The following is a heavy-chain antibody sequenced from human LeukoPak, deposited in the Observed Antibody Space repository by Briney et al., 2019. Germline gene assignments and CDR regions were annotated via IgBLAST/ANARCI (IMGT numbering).Heavy chain of an antibody. V-gene: IGHV4-59*12. CDR1: GGSISNKY. Sequence: PSETLSLTCTVSGGSISNKYWSWIRQPPGKGLEWIGYIYYSGSTYYNPSLKSRVTISVDTSKNQFSLKLSSVTAADTAVYYCARARTLYDYVWGSYRPKAYMDVWGKGTTVTVSS. D-gene: IGHD3-16*02. CDR2: IYYSGST. J-gene: IGHJ6*03. CDR3: ARARTLYDYVWGSYRPKAYMDV.